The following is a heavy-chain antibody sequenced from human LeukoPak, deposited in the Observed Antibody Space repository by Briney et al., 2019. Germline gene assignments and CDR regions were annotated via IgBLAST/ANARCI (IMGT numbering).Heavy chain of an antibody. CDR1: GFTLSSYW. CDR2: IKQDGSEK. J-gene: IGHJ4*02. V-gene: IGHV3-7*01. D-gene: IGHD6-13*01. CDR3: ARDSSSWYPNFDY. Sequence: GGSLRLSCAASGFTLSSYWMSWVRQAPGKGLEWVANIKQDGSEKYYVDSVKGRFTISRDNAKNSLYLQMSSLRADDTAEYYCARDSSSWYPNFDYWGQRTLVTASA.